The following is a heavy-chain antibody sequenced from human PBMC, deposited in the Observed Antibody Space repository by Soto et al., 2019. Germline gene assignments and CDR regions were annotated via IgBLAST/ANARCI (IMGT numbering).Heavy chain of an antibody. J-gene: IGHJ3*02. Sequence: GEALKISCKGSGWSVTSYWSGWVRQMPGKGLEWMGIIYPGDSDTRYSPSFQGQVTISADKSISTAYLQWSSLKASDTAMYYCATRDYYDSSGLDAFDIWGQGTMVTVSS. D-gene: IGHD3-22*01. CDR2: IYPGDSDT. CDR3: ATRDYYDSSGLDAFDI. CDR1: GWSVTSYW. V-gene: IGHV5-51*01.